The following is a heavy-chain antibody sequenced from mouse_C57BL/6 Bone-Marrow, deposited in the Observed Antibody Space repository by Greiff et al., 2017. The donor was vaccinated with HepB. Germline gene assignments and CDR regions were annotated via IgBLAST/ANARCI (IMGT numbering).Heavy chain of an antibody. CDR3: VRQRKHYAMDY. J-gene: IGHJ4*01. CDR2: IRSKSNNYAT. V-gene: IGHV10-1*01. CDR1: GFSFNTYA. Sequence: DVKLVESGGGLVQPKGSLKLSCAASGFSFNTYAMNWVRQAPGKGLEWVARIRSKSNNYATYYADSVKDRFTISRDDSESMHYLQMNNLKTEDTAMYYCVRQRKHYAMDYWGQGTSVTVSS.